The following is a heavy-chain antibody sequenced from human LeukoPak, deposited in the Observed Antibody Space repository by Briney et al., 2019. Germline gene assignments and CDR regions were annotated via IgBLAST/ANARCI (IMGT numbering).Heavy chain of an antibody. V-gene: IGHV3-23*01. Sequence: PGGSLRFSCAASGFTFSSYAMSWVRQAPGKGLEWVSAISGSGGSTYYADSVKGRFTISRDNSKNTPYLQMNSLRAEDTTVYYCAKDETPNTGVVIISYFDYWGQGTLSPSPQ. J-gene: IGHJ4*02. CDR2: ISGSGGST. D-gene: IGHD3-3*01. CDR3: AKDETPNTGVVIISYFDY. CDR1: GFTFSSYA.